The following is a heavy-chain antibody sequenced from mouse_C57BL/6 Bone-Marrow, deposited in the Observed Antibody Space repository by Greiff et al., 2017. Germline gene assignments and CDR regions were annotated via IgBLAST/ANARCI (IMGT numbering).Heavy chain of an antibody. CDR1: GYTFTSYW. CDR3: ARRLYSKTYYAMDY. D-gene: IGHD2-5*01. J-gene: IGHJ4*01. CDR2: IHPNSGST. V-gene: IGHV1-64*01. Sequence: QVQLQQPGAELVKPGASVKLSCKASGYTFTSYWMHWVKQRPGQGLEWIGMIHPNSGSTNYNEKFKSKATLTVDKSSSTAYMQLSSLTSEDSAVYYCARRLYSKTYYAMDYWGQGTSVTVSS.